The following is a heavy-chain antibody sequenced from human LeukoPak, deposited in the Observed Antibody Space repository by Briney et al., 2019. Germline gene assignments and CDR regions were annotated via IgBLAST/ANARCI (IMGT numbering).Heavy chain of an antibody. V-gene: IGHV4-38-2*02. CDR2: IYYSGST. Sequence: SETLSLTCTVSNYSISRGYYWGWIRPPPGKGLEWIGSIYYSGSTYYNPSLKSRVTISVDTSKNQFSLKLSSVTAADTAVYYCARHEGDSRLPLSYYGMDAWGQGTTVTVSS. D-gene: IGHD1-26*01. CDR3: ARHEGDSRLPLSYYGMDA. CDR1: NYSISRGYY. J-gene: IGHJ6*02.